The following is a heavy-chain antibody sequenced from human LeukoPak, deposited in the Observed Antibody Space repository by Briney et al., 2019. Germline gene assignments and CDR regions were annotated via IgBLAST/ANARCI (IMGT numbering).Heavy chain of an antibody. V-gene: IGHV1-69*05. CDR3: ARAPRYSSGWYCDY. D-gene: IGHD6-19*01. J-gene: IGHJ4*02. CDR2: IIPIFGTA. CDR1: GGTFSSYA. Sequence: GASVKVSCKAPGGTFSSYAISWVRQAPGQGLEWMGRIIPIFGTANYAQKFQGRVTITTDESTSTAYMELSSLRSEDTAVYYCARAPRYSSGWYCDYWGQGTLVTVSS.